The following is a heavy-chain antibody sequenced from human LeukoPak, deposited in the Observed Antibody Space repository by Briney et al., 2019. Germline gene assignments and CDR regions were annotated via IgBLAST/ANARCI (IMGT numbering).Heavy chain of an antibody. CDR1: GGSISSGGYY. D-gene: IGHD1-1*01. CDR2: IYYSGST. Sequence: SKTLSLACTVSGGSISSGGYYWSWIRQHPGKGLEWIGYIYYSGSTYYNPSLKSRVTISVDTSKNQFSLKLSSVTAADTAVYYCARVNWNAFDYWGQGTLVTVSS. CDR3: ARVNWNAFDY. J-gene: IGHJ4*02. V-gene: IGHV4-31*03.